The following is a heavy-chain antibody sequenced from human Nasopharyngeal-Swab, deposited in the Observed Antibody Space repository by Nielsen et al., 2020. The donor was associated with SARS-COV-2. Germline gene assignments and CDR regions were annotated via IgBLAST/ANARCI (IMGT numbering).Heavy chain of an antibody. J-gene: IGHJ4*02. CDR3: ARGPTQQLVRDY. D-gene: IGHD6-13*01. CDR2: INHSGST. V-gene: IGHV4-34*01. Sequence: WIRQPPGKGLERIGEINHSGSTNYNPSLKSRVTISVDTSKNQFSLKLSSVTAAGTAVYYCARGPTQQLVRDYWGQGTLVTVSS.